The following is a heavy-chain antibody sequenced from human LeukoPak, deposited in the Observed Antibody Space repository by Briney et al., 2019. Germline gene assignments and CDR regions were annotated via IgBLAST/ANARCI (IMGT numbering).Heavy chain of an antibody. V-gene: IGHV3-21*01. D-gene: IGHD6-13*01. Sequence: GGSLRLSCAASGFTFSSYSMNWVRQAPGKGLEWVSSISSSSSYIYYADSVKGRFTISRDNAKNSLSLQMNSLRAEDTAVYYCARGGVGYSSSWDFDYWGQGTLVTVSS. CDR3: ARGGVGYSSSWDFDY. J-gene: IGHJ4*02. CDR1: GFTFSSYS. CDR2: ISSSSSYI.